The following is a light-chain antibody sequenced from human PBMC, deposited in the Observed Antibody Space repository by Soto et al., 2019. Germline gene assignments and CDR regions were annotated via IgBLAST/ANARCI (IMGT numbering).Light chain of an antibody. CDR1: QTVRNNY. Sequence: EFVFTPAPCPLSFFPGAKTTPSLKALQTVRNNYLAWYQQKPGQPPRLLIYNASNRTTGIPARFSGSGSGTDFTLTISSLEPEDFAVYYCQQRGDWPPITFGQGARLEIK. CDR2: NAS. J-gene: IGKJ5*01. CDR3: QQRGDWPPIT. V-gene: IGKV3-11*01.